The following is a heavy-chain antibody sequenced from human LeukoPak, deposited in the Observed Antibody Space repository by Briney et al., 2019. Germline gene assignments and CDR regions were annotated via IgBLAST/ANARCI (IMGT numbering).Heavy chain of an antibody. J-gene: IGHJ3*02. D-gene: IGHD3-10*01. V-gene: IGHV4-59*01. Sequence: SETLSLTCTVSGGSISSYYWSWIRQPPGKGLEWIGYIYYSGSTNYNPSLKSRVTISVDTSKNQFSLKLSSVTAADTAVYYCARATRITMVRGVIIGDAFDIWGQGTMVTVSS. CDR2: IYYSGST. CDR3: ARATRITMVRGVIIGDAFDI. CDR1: GGSISSYY.